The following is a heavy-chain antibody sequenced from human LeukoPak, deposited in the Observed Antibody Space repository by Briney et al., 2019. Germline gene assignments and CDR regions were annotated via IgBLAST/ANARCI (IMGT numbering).Heavy chain of an antibody. J-gene: IGHJ4*02. V-gene: IGHV1-18*01. CDR2: ISVYNHNT. Sequence: ASVKVSCKASGYTFPSSGISWVRQAPGQGLEWMGWISVYNHNTNYAQKFQGRVTVTTDTSTSTAYMELRSLRSVDTAVYYCARTNLDCKNGVCYDYWGQGTLVTVSS. CDR3: ARTNLDCKNGVCYDY. CDR1: GYTFPSSG. D-gene: IGHD2-8*01.